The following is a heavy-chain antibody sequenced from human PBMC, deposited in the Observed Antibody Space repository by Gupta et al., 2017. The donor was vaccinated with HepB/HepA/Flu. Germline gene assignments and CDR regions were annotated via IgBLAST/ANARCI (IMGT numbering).Heavy chain of an antibody. V-gene: IGHV4-61*03. CDR1: GGSVSSRNYH. Sequence: QVQLQESGPGLVKPSETLSLTCTVSGGSVSSRNYHWSWIRQSPGKGLEWIGHISYTGNTDYGPSLKGRLTISVDTSKNHFSLSLTSVTAADTAFYYCARGAPYYGSGTHGRNYFDYWGQGILVPVSS. CDR2: ISYTGNT. D-gene: IGHD3-10*01. CDR3: ARGAPYYGSGTHGRNYFDY. J-gene: IGHJ4*02.